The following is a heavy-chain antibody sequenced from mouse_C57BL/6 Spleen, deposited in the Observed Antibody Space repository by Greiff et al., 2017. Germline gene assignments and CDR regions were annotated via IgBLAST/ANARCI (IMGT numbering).Heavy chain of an antibody. D-gene: IGHD3-3*01. Sequence: EVKLVESGAGLVKPGGSLKLSCAASGFTFSSYAMSWVRQTPEQRLEWVAYISSGGDYIYYADNVKGRFTISRDNARNTLYLQMSSLKSEHTAMYYCTSGEGLAGYFDVWGTGTTVTVSS. CDR1: GFTFSSYA. J-gene: IGHJ1*03. CDR2: ISSGGDYI. V-gene: IGHV5-9-1*02. CDR3: TSGEGLAGYFDV.